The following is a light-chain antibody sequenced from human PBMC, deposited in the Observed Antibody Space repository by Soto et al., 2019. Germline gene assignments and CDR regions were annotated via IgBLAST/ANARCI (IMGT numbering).Light chain of an antibody. CDR1: QTINSY. V-gene: IGKV1-5*03. CDR2: TAS. Sequence: PSTLSASVGDRVTITCRASQTINSYLAWYQQKPGKAPKLLIYTASTLQSGVPSRFSGRGSGTEFALTISSLQPDDFATYYCQQYNFYPLTFGGGTKVDIK. CDR3: QQYNFYPLT. J-gene: IGKJ4*01.